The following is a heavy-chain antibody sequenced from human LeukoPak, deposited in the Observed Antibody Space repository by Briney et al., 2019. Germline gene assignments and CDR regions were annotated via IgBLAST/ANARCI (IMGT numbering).Heavy chain of an antibody. Sequence: PSETLSLTCTVSGGSIRGYYWSWIRQPPGKGLEWIGYIYHSGSTYYNPSLKSRVTISVDRSKNQFSLKLSSVTAADTAVYYCARGGVGATVYYHYMDVGGKGTTVNV. J-gene: IGHJ6*03. D-gene: IGHD1-26*01. CDR2: IYHSGST. CDR3: ARGGVGATVYYHYMDV. CDR1: GGSIRGYY. V-gene: IGHV4-59*12.